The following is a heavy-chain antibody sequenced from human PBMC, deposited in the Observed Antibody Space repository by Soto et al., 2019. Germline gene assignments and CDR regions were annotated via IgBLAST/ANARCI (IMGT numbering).Heavy chain of an antibody. CDR2: IYYSGST. D-gene: IGHD3-10*01. V-gene: IGHV4-61*01. Sequence: QVQLQESGPGLEKPSETLSLTCTVSGGSVSSGSYYWSWIRQPPGKGLEWIGYIYYSGSTNYNPSLKSRVTISVDTSKNQFSLKLSSVTAADTAVYYCARDHVVRGVINWFDPWGQGTLVTVSS. CDR1: GGSVSSGSYY. J-gene: IGHJ5*02. CDR3: ARDHVVRGVINWFDP.